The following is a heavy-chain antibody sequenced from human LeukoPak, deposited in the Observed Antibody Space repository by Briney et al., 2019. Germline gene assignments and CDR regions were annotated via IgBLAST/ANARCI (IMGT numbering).Heavy chain of an antibody. Sequence: PGGSLRLSCAASGFTFSSYAISWVRQAPGKGLEWVSAISGSGGSTYYADSVKGRFTISRDNSKNTLYLQMNSLKTEDTAVYYCTTHVNDYYGSGSYSAFDYWGQGTMVTVSS. CDR3: TTHVNDYYGSGSYSAFDY. CDR1: GFTFSSYA. D-gene: IGHD3-10*01. CDR2: ISGSGGST. J-gene: IGHJ4*02. V-gene: IGHV3-23*01.